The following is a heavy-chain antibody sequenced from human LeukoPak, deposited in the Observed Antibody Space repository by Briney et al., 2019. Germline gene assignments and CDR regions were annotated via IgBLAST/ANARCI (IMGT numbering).Heavy chain of an antibody. CDR2: TKPDGSAE. J-gene: IGHJ4*02. D-gene: IGHD2-15*01. CDR1: GFSFRNYW. V-gene: IGHV3-7*01. CDR3: ARDGGLHTNFDY. Sequence: GGSLRLSCAASGFSFRNYWMGWVRQAPGKGLEWVADTKPDGSAEYYADSVRGRFTASRDNANNLLYLQMNRLRAEDTAVYYCARDGGLHTNFDYWGQGTLLTVSS.